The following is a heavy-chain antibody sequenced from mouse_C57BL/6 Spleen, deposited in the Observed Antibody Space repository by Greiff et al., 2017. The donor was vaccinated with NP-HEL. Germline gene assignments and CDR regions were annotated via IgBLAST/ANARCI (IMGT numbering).Heavy chain of an antibody. D-gene: IGHD2-1*01. CDR3: AREEGYYGNYDAMDY. CDR1: GFTFSSYA. J-gene: IGHJ4*01. V-gene: IGHV5-4*01. CDR2: ISDGGSYT. Sequence: DVHLVESGGGLVKPGGSLKLSCAASGFTFSSYAMSWVRQTPEKRLEWVATISDGGSYTYYPDNVKGRFTISRDNAKNNLYLQMSHLKSEDTAMYYCAREEGYYGNYDAMDYWGQGTSVTVSS.